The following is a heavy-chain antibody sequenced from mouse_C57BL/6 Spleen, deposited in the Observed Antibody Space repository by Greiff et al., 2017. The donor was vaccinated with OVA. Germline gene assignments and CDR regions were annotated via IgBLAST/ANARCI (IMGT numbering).Heavy chain of an antibody. CDR1: GYAFSSYW. CDR3: ARWITTVVGHFDV. V-gene: IGHV1-80*01. D-gene: IGHD1-1*01. J-gene: IGHJ1*03. Sequence: QVQLQQSGAELVKPGASVKISCKASGYAFSSYWMNWVKQRPGKGLEWIGQIYPGDGDTNYNGKFKGKATLTADKSSSTAYMQLSSLTSEDSAVYFCARWITTVVGHFDVWGTGTTVTVSS. CDR2: IYPGDGDT.